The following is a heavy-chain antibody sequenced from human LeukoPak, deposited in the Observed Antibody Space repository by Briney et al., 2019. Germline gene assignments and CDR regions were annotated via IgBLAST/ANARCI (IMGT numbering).Heavy chain of an antibody. CDR2: IYYSGST. D-gene: IGHD6-19*01. CDR3: AREVAGTPWIDN. Sequence: PSETLSLTCTVSGGSISSSNYYWGWIRQPPGKGLEWIGSIYYSGSTYYNPSLKSRVTISVDTSKNQFSLKLSSVTAADTAVYYCAREVAGTPWIDNWGQGTLVTVSS. CDR1: GGSISSSNYY. J-gene: IGHJ4*02. V-gene: IGHV4-39*07.